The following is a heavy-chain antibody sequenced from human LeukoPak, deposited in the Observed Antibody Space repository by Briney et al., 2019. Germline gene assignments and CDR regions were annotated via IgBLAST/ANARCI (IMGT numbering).Heavy chain of an antibody. CDR1: GFTFSNAW. CDR2: IKSKTDGGTT. Sequence: PGGSLRLSCAASGFTFSNAWMSWVRQAPGKGLEWVGRIKSKTDGGTTDYAAPVKGRFTISRDDSKNTLYLQMNSLRAEDTALYYCAKDTTNVGGKFDYWGQGTLVTVSS. J-gene: IGHJ4*02. V-gene: IGHV3-15*05. D-gene: IGHD2-15*01. CDR3: AKDTTNVGGKFDY.